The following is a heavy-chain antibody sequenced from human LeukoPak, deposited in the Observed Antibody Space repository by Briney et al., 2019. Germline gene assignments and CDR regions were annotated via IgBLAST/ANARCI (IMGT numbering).Heavy chain of an antibody. J-gene: IGHJ3*01. V-gene: IGHV3-30*18. D-gene: IGHD2-15*01. CDR3: AKDQSENSDGGFDV. CDR2: ISYDGSNK. Sequence: GGSLRLSCAASGFTFRSYGMQWVRQAPGKGLEWVACISYDGSNKYYADSGKGRFTISRDNSRHTLYLQMNGLRAEDTAVYYCAKDQSENSDGGFDVWGQGTMVTVSS. CDR1: GFTFRSYG.